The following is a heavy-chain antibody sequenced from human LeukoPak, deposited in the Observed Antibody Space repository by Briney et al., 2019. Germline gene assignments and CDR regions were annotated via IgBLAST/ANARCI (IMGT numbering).Heavy chain of an antibody. Sequence: SETLSLTCAVYGGSLSGYYCSWIRQPPGKGLEWVGEINHSGRTNYNPSLKSRVTISVDTSKNQFSLKLSSVTAADTAVYYCARGGYSYGRGWFDPWGQGTLVTVSS. D-gene: IGHD5-18*01. J-gene: IGHJ5*02. CDR3: ARGGYSYGRGWFDP. CDR1: GGSLSGYY. CDR2: INHSGRT. V-gene: IGHV4-34*01.